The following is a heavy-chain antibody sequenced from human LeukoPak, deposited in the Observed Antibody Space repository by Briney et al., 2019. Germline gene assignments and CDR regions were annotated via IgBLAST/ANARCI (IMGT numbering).Heavy chain of an antibody. CDR3: AKRGGGSYSYNY. D-gene: IGHD1-26*01. CDR2: ITSDGRST. J-gene: IGHJ4*02. Sequence: QPGGSLRLSCAASGFTFSNYWMHWVRQAPGKGLVWVSRITSDGRSTSKADSVKGRFTISRDNSKNTLFLQMNSLRAEDTAVYFCAKRGGGSYSYNYWGQGTLVTVSS. V-gene: IGHV3-74*01. CDR1: GFTFSNYW.